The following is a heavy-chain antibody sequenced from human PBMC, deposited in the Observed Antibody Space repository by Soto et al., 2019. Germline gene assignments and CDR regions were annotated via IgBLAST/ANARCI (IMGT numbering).Heavy chain of an antibody. Sequence: GASVKVSCKASGGTFSSYTISWVRQAPGQGLEWMGRIIPILGIANYAQKFQGRVTITADKSTSTAYMELSSLRSEDTAVYYCASQYCSGGSCYPRWFDPWGQGTLVTVSS. V-gene: IGHV1-69*02. D-gene: IGHD2-15*01. CDR2: IIPILGIA. CDR1: GGTFSSYT. J-gene: IGHJ5*02. CDR3: ASQYCSGGSCYPRWFDP.